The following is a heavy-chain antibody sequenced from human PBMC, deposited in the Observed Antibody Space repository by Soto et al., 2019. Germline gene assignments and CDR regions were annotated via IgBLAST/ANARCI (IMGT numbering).Heavy chain of an antibody. J-gene: IGHJ4*02. D-gene: IGHD6-13*01. CDR2: INPLPTSGST. V-gene: IGHV1-46*01. CDR3: ARDLAAAAY. CDR1: GYIFTNYY. Sequence: QVQLVQSGAEVKKPGASVKVSCKASGYIFTNYYIPWVRQAPGQGLEWMAIINPLPTSGSTNYARKFQGRVTVTRDTSTSTVYLELSSLRSDDTAVYYCARDLAAAAYWGQGTLVTVSS.